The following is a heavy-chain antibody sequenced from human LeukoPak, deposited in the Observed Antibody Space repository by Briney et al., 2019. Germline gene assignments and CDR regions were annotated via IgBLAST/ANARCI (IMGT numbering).Heavy chain of an antibody. V-gene: IGHV4-4*07. CDR1: GGSLSSYY. CDR2: IYGSGSS. J-gene: IGHJ4*02. CDR3: ARYYYDDSVYQSCFAH. Sequence: SETLSLTCTVSGGSLSSYYWSWIRQPAGKGLEWIGRIYGSGSSDYNPYLKSRVTISGNKSKNQFSLKLSSVTAADTDVYYCARYYYDDSVYQSCFAHWGQGTLVTVSS. D-gene: IGHD3-22*01.